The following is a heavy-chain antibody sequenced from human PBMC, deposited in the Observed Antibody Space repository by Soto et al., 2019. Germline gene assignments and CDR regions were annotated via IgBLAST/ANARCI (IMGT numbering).Heavy chain of an antibody. J-gene: IGHJ4*02. Sequence: QVQLVESGGGVVQPGRSLRLSCAASGFTFSSYAMHWVRQAPGKGLEWVAVISYDGSNKYYADSVKGRLTISRDNSKNTLYLQMNSLRAEDTAVYYCARERWGSGYYYSPYYFDYWGQGTLVTVSS. CDR1: GFTFSSYA. D-gene: IGHD3-22*01. CDR3: ARERWGSGYYYSPYYFDY. V-gene: IGHV3-30-3*01. CDR2: ISYDGSNK.